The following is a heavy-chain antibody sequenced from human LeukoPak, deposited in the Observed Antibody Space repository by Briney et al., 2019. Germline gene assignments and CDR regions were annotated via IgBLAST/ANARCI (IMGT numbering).Heavy chain of an antibody. D-gene: IGHD6-19*01. V-gene: IGHV1-2*02. CDR1: GYTFTGYY. J-gene: IGHJ6*02. Sequence: ASVTVSYKASGYTFTGYYMHWVRQAPGQGREGMGGTNPNSGGTNYAQKFQGRVTMTRDTSISTAYMELSRLRSDDTAVYYCASAPLIYSSGWYGGRYYYGMDVWGQGTTVTVSS. CDR2: TNPNSGGT. CDR3: ASAPLIYSSGWYGGRYYYGMDV.